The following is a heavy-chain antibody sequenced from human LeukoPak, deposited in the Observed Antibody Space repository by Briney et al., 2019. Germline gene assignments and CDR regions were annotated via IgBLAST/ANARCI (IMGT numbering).Heavy chain of an antibody. CDR1: GYTFSSYD. V-gene: IGHV1-8*01. D-gene: IGHD3-10*01. Sequence: ASVKVSCKASGYTFSSYDINWVRQATGQGLEWMGLMNTKSGHTGYAQKFQGRVTMTMSASITTAYMELNSLRSDDTAVYYCARVDSEDGFGEPRFDYWGHGSMVTVSS. J-gene: IGHJ4*01. CDR3: ARVDSEDGFGEPRFDY. CDR2: MNTKSGHT.